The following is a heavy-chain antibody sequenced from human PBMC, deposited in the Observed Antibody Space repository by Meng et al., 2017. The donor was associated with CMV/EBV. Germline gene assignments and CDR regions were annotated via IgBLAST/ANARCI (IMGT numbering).Heavy chain of an antibody. V-gene: IGHV1-69*13. J-gene: IGHJ4*02. CDR3: ATGATTSRFRVDY. D-gene: IGHD2-2*01. CDR1: GVTFSSCT. Sequence: SVKVSCKASGVTFSSCTLSWVRQAPGQGLEWMGGITPIFGVAQYAQNFQGRVTITADEYTNTAYMDVSSLGSEDTAVYYCATGATTSRFRVDYWGQGTLVTVSS. CDR2: ITPIFGVA.